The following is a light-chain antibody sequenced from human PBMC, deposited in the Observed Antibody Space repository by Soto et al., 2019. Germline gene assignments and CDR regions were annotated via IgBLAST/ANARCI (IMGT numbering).Light chain of an antibody. CDR1: SCDVGGYNY. Sequence: QSALTHPPSASGSPGQSVTISCTGTSCDVGGYNYVSWYQQHPGKAPKLMIYEVSKRPSGVPDRFSGSKSGNTASLTVSGLQAEDEADYYCSSYTSTTTRVFGTGTKVTVL. CDR2: EVS. CDR3: SSYTSTTTRV. J-gene: IGLJ1*01. V-gene: IGLV2-8*01.